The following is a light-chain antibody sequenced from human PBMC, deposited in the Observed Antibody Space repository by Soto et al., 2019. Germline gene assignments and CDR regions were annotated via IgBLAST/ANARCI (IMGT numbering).Light chain of an antibody. CDR3: QQNYSTPHNT. CDR1: QSIGYY. J-gene: IGKJ2*01. Sequence: DIQMTQSPSSLSASVGDRVTITCRASQSIGYYLNWYQQKPGTAPKLLIYAASSLQSGVPSRFSGSGSGTDFTLTISSLQPEDFATYYGQQNYSTPHNTFGQGTKLEIK. CDR2: AAS. V-gene: IGKV1-39*01.